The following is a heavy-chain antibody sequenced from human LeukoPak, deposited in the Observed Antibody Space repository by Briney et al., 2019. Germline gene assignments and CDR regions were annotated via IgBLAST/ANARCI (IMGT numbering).Heavy chain of an antibody. CDR2: ISSYSSYV. Sequence: GGSLRLSCVASGFTFISYSMNWVRQAPGGGLEWVSTISSYSSYVHYADSVKGRFTISRDNSKNTLYLQMSSLRVEDTAVYYCAREDKTWGQGTLVTVSS. V-gene: IGHV3-21*01. CDR1: GFTFISYS. D-gene: IGHD2-15*01. J-gene: IGHJ5*02. CDR3: AREDKT.